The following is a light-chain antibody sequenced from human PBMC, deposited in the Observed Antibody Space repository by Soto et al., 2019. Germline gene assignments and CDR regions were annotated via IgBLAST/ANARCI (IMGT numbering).Light chain of an antibody. V-gene: IGKV1-5*01. CDR1: QNINKW. CDR2: DAA. J-gene: IGKJ1*01. CDR3: QQYNIHWT. Sequence: DIQMTQSPSTLSASVGDIVTITFRASQNINKWVAWYQQKPGKAPNVLIYDAATLESGVPSRFNGSASGTEFSLTISSLQPDDFATYYCQQYNIHWTFGQGTKVDIK.